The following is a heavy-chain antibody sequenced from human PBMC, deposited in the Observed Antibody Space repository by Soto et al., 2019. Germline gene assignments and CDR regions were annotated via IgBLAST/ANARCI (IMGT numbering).Heavy chain of an antibody. V-gene: IGHV3-48*02. J-gene: IGHJ5*02. Sequence: EVQLVESGGGLVQPGGSLRLSCAASGFTFSSYSMNWVRQAPGKGLEWVSYISSSSSTIYYADSVKGRFTISRDNAKNSLYLQMHSLRDEDTAVYYCEREGGSLNWFDPWGQGTLVTVSS. D-gene: IGHD1-26*01. CDR1: GFTFSSYS. CDR2: ISSSSSTI. CDR3: EREGGSLNWFDP.